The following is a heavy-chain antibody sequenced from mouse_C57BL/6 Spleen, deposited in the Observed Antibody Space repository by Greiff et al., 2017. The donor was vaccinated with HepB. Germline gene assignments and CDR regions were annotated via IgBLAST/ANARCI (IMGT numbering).Heavy chain of an antibody. CDR2: IYPRSGNT. Sequence: QVQLQQSGAELARPGASVKLSCKASGYTFTSYGISWVKQRTGQGLEWIGEIYPRSGNTYYNEKFKGKATLTADKSSSTADMELRSLTSEDSAVYFCARSSYGSSPHWCFDVWGKGTTVTVSS. CDR3: ARSSYGSSPHWCFDV. D-gene: IGHD1-1*01. J-gene: IGHJ1*03. V-gene: IGHV1-81*01. CDR1: GYTFTSYG.